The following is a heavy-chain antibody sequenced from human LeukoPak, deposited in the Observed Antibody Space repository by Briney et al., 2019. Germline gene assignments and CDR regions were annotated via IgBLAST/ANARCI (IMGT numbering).Heavy chain of an antibody. CDR2: FDPEDGER. CDR3: ETFRSSSAFDAVDI. D-gene: IGHD6-6*01. CDR1: GDTLTELS. Sequence: ASVKLSCKVSGDTLTELSMHWVRQAPGKGLEWMAGFDPEDGERTYAQKFQGRVTLTKDTSAGTAYMELSSLRYEDTAVYYCETFRSSSAFDAVDIWGQGTMVTVSS. J-gene: IGHJ3*02. V-gene: IGHV1-24*01.